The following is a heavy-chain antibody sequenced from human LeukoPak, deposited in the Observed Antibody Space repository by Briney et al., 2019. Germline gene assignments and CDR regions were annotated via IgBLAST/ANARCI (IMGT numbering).Heavy chain of an antibody. CDR2: INPNSGGT. CDR1: GYTFTGYY. Sequence: ASVKVSCKASGYTFTGYYMHWVRQAPGQGLEWMGWINPNSGGTNYAQKFQGRVTMTRDTSISTAYMELSRLRSDDTAVYYCARGGFRPYSSSRPNDYWGQGTLATVSS. CDR3: ARGGFRPYSSSRPNDY. J-gene: IGHJ4*02. D-gene: IGHD6-13*01. V-gene: IGHV1-2*02.